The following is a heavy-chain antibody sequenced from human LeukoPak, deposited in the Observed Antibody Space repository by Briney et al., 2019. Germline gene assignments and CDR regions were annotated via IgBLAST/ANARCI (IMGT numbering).Heavy chain of an antibody. CDR2: ISYDGSNK. V-gene: IGHV3-30-3*01. Sequence: QPGGSLRLSCAASGFTFSSYAMHWVRQAPGKGLEWVAVISYDGSNKYYADSVKGRFTISRDNSKNTLYLQMNSLRAEDTAVYYCARESSVRTLWFDPWGQGTLVTVSS. J-gene: IGHJ5*02. D-gene: IGHD2-2*01. CDR3: ARESSVRTLWFDP. CDR1: GFTFSSYA.